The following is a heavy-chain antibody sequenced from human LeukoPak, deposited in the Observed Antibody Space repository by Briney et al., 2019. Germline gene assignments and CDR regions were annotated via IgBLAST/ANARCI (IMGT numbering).Heavy chain of an antibody. D-gene: IGHD3-10*01. CDR1: GGSISSSNW. CDR3: ARDARYGSGSYYDY. V-gene: IGHV4-4*02. Sequence: SGTLPLTRAVSGGSISSSNWWSWVRQPPGKGLEWIGEIYHSGSTNYNPSLKSRVTISVEKSKNQFSLKLSSVTAADTAVYYCARDARYGSGSYYDYWGQGTLVTVSS. CDR2: IYHSGST. J-gene: IGHJ4*02.